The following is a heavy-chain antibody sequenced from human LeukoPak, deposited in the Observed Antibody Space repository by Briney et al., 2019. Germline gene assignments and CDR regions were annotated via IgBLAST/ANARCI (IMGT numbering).Heavy chain of an antibody. J-gene: IGHJ3*01. CDR2: IYDSGST. CDR3: ARDGSGFDV. V-gene: IGHV4-59*02. Sequence: SETLSLTCTVSGGFVSGYYWSWIRQSPGRGLEWLGYIYDSGSTKYNPSLKSRVTISVDASKNQISLKLTSMTAADTAVYYCARDGSGFDVWGQGTKVTVSS. CDR1: GGFVSGYY. D-gene: IGHD2-2*03.